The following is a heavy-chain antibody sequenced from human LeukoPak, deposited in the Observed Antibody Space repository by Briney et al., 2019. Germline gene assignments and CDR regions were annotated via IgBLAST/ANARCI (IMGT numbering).Heavy chain of an antibody. D-gene: IGHD3-3*01. CDR2: IYHSGST. CDR1: GGSISSGGYS. CDR3: ARVGLGDAFDI. J-gene: IGHJ3*02. V-gene: IGHV4-30-2*01. Sequence: SQTLSLTCAVSGGSISSGGYSWSWSRQPPGKSLEWIGYIYHSGSTYYNPSLKSRVTISVDRSKNQFSLKLSSVTAADTAVYYCARVGLGDAFDIWGQGTMVTVSS.